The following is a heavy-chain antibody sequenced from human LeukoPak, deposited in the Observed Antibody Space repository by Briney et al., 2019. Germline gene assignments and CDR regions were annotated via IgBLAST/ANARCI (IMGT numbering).Heavy chain of an antibody. CDR3: AKGLLLWFGELFLFSPTSDAFDI. CDR2: ISYDGSNK. V-gene: IGHV3-30*04. J-gene: IGHJ3*02. D-gene: IGHD3-10*01. CDR1: GFTFSSYA. Sequence: GGSLRLSCAASGFTFSSYAMHWVRQAPGKGLEWVAVISYDGSNKYYADSVKGRFTISRDNSKRTLYLQMNSLRAEDTAVYYCAKGLLLWFGELFLFSPTSDAFDIWGQGTMVTVSS.